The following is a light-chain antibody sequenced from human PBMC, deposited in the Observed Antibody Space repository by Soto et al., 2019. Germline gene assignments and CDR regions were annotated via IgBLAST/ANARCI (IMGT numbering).Light chain of an antibody. CDR2: GAS. V-gene: IGKV1-33*01. Sequence: DIQMTQSPSSLSASVGDRVTITCQASQDIRKYLNWYQQKPGRAPKLLIYGASNLETGVPSRFSGIGYGTDFTFTISSLQPEDIATYYCQHYDNLPPFTFGPGTKVAIK. CDR3: QHYDNLPPFT. J-gene: IGKJ3*01. CDR1: QDIRKY.